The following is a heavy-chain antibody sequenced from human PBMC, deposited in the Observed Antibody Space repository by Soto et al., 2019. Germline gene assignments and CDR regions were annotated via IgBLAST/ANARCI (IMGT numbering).Heavy chain of an antibody. CDR2: INPNSGHT. D-gene: IGHD3-22*01. J-gene: IGHJ5*02. V-gene: IGHV1-18*01. Sequence: QIQLLQSGAEVKKPGTSVKVSCQASGYTFTTYGIIWVRQAPGQGLEWMGWINPNSGHTNYAQNLKDRATMTTATSTNTAYMELRTLTSDDTAVYFCARGQVVNFDNWFDPWGQGTLVTVSS. CDR1: GYTFTTYG. CDR3: ARGQVVNFDNWFDP.